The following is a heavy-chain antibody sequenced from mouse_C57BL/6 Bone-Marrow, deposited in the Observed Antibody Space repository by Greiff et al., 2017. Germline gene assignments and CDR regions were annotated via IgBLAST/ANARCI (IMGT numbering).Heavy chain of an antibody. J-gene: IGHJ2*01. D-gene: IGHD1-2*01. Sequence: QVQLQQSGAELARPGASVKLSCKASGYTFTSYGISWVKQRTGQGLEWIGDIYPRSGYTYYHEKFKGKATLTADKSSSTAYMELRRLTSEDSAVYYCAIGYYWGQGTTLTVSA. CDR3: AIGYY. V-gene: IGHV1-81*01. CDR2: IYPRSGYT. CDR1: GYTFTSYG.